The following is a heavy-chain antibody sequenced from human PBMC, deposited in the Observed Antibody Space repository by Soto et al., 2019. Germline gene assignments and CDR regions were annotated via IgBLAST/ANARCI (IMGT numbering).Heavy chain of an antibody. D-gene: IGHD3-22*01. CDR2: INPNSGGT. V-gene: IGHV1-2*04. Sequence: ASVEVSCKASGYAFTGYYMHSVRHAPGQGLERMGWINPNSGGTNYAQKIQGWVTMTRDTSISTAYMELSRLRSDDTAVYYCARAGNYYDSSGYLNLDYWGQGTLVTVSS. CDR1: GYAFTGYY. J-gene: IGHJ4*02. CDR3: ARAGNYYDSSGYLNLDY.